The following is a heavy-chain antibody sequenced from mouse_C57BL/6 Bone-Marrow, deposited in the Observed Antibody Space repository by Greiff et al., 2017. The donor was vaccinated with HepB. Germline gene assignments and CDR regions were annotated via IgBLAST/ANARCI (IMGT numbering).Heavy chain of an antibody. V-gene: IGHV1-54*01. CDR3: ARKWDGYPSYAMDY. D-gene: IGHD2-3*01. CDR1: GYAFTNYL. Sequence: VHLVESGAELVRPGTSVKVSCKASGYAFTNYLIEWVKQRPGQGLEWIGVIYSGSGGTNYYEKLKGKATLTADKSSSTAYMQLSSLTSEDSAVYVCARKWDGYPSYAMDYWGQGTSVTVSS. J-gene: IGHJ4*01. CDR2: IYSGSGGT.